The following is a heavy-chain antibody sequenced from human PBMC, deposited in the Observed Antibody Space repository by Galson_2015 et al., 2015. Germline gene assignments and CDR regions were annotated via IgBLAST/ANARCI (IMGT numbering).Heavy chain of an antibody. Sequence: SLRLSCAASGFTFDDIAMHWVRHAPGKGLEWVSGISWGSGSIGYADSVKGRFTISRDNAKDSLYLQMNSLRAEDTAFYYCAKAFDTSAYYYYDNWGQGTLVTVSS. CDR1: GFTFDDIA. CDR2: ISWGSGSI. CDR3: AKAFDTSAYYYYDN. J-gene: IGHJ4*02. D-gene: IGHD3-22*01. V-gene: IGHV3-9*01.